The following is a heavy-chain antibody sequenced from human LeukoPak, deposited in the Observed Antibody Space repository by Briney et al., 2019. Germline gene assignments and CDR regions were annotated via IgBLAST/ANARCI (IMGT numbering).Heavy chain of an antibody. J-gene: IGHJ4*02. CDR3: AKGSRGSYYGSYYDY. Sequence: AGGSLRLSCAASEFTFSSYAMSWVRQAPGKGLEWVSAISGSGGSPYYADSVKGRFTTSRDNSKNTLYLQMNSLRADDTAVYYCAKGSRGSYYGSYYDYWGQGTLVAVSS. D-gene: IGHD1-26*01. V-gene: IGHV3-23*01. CDR1: EFTFSSYA. CDR2: ISGSGGSP.